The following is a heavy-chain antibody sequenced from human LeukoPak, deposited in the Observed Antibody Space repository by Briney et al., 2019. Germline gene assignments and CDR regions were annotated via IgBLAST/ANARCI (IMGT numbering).Heavy chain of an antibody. J-gene: IGHJ4*02. CDR2: INHSGST. CDR1: GGSFSGYY. V-gene: IGHV4-34*01. CDR3: ARVNPRIAAAIDY. Sequence: PSETLSLTCAVYGGSFSGYYWSWIRQPPGKALEWIGEINHSGSTNYNPSLKSRVTISVDTSKNQFSLKLSSVTAADTAVYYCARVNPRIAAAIDYWGQGTLVTVSS. D-gene: IGHD6-13*01.